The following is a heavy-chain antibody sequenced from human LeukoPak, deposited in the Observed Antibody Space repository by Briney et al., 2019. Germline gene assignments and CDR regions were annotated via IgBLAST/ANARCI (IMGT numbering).Heavy chain of an antibody. J-gene: IGHJ4*02. CDR1: GFTFSSYS. Sequence: GGSLRLSCAASGFTFSSYSMTWVRQAPGKGLEWVSAISGSGAGTYYAGSVKGRFTISRDNSKNTLYLQMNSLRAEDTAVYYCAKGCSTSCYSDFDYWGRGTLVTVSS. CDR2: ISGSGAGT. V-gene: IGHV3-23*01. CDR3: AKGCSTSCYSDFDY. D-gene: IGHD2-2*01.